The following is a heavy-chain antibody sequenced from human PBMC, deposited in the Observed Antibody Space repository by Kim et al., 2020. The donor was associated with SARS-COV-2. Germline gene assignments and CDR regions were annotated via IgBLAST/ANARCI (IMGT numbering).Heavy chain of an antibody. V-gene: IGHV3-9*01. J-gene: IGHJ4*02. CDR3: VKDPAGSVQAAGHFDF. D-gene: IGHD6-13*01. Sequence: SVQGRFSISRDKAKSFLYLQMSSLRPEDTAIYYCVKDPAGSVQAAGHFDFWGQGTLVAVSS.